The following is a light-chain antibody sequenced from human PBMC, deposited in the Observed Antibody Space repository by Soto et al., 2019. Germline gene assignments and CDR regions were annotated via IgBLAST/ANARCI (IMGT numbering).Light chain of an antibody. CDR3: SSYTGSSTLI. Sequence: QSALTQPASVSGSPGQSVTISCTGTSSDVGGYNFVSWYQQYPGTAPKLLIYYVSNRPSGVSNRFSGSKSGNTDSLTISGLKAEDEADYYCSSYTGSSTLIFGGGTKLTVL. CDR1: SSDVGGYNF. V-gene: IGLV2-14*01. CDR2: YVS. J-gene: IGLJ2*01.